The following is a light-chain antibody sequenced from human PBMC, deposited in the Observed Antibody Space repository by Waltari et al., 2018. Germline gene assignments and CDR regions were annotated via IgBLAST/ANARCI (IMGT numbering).Light chain of an antibody. CDR3: QQRNTYPWT. Sequence: DIQLTQSPSSLSASVGDRVTITCRASQGISSYLAWYQQKPGKAPNLLIYKASSLQSGVPSRFSGSGAGTEVTLTISSLQPEDFAVYYCQQRNTYPWTFGQGTKVEIK. CDR1: QGISSY. V-gene: IGKV1-9*01. J-gene: IGKJ1*01. CDR2: KAS.